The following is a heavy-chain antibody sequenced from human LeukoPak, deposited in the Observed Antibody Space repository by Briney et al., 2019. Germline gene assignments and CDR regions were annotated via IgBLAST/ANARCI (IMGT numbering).Heavy chain of an antibody. V-gene: IGHV3-15*07. CDR2: IKSKADGETI. J-gene: IGHJ4*02. CDR1: GFTFTNAW. D-gene: IGHD1-20*01. Sequence: PGVALRRSCAASGFTFTNAWMNWVRQAPGKGLEWVGRIKSKADGETIDYAAPVKGRFTFSRDDSKNMLYLQMNSLKSEDTAVYYCSTLTSRGLSDSWGQGTLVTVSS. CDR3: STLTSRGLSDS.